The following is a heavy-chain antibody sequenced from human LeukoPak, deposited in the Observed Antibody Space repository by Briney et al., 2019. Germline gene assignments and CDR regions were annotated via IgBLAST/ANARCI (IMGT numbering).Heavy chain of an antibody. J-gene: IGHJ4*02. Sequence: GGSLRLSCAASGFTVSSNYMSWVRQRAGKGLEWVSAIYSSGSTYYADSVKGRFTISRDNSKNTLYLQMNSLRAEDTAVYYCARDHDYGGNSLWGQGTLVTVSS. CDR3: ARDHDYGGNSL. CDR1: GFTVSSNY. D-gene: IGHD4-23*01. V-gene: IGHV3-66*01. CDR2: IYSSGST.